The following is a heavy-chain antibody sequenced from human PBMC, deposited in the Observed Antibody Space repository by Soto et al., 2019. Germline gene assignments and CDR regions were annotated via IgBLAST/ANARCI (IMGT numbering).Heavy chain of an antibody. D-gene: IGHD6-13*01. CDR3: ARARSIAAAGISWFDP. V-gene: IGHV3-74*01. Sequence: EVPLVESGGGLVQPGGSLRLSCAASGFNFSSYSMHWVRQAPGKGLVWVSRINSDGSSTSYADSVKGRFTISRDNAKNTLYLQMNSLRAEDTAVYYCARARSIAAAGISWFDPWGQGTLVTVSS. J-gene: IGHJ5*02. CDR1: GFNFSSYS. CDR2: INSDGSST.